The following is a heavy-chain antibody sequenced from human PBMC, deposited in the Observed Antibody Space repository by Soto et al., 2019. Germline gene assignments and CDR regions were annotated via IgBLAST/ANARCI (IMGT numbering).Heavy chain of an antibody. Sequence: TLSLTCAISGGSFSSGGHSWNWIRQPPGKGLEWIGYIYQTGTPSYNPSLESRVTISLDRSKKQVSLKLSSVTAADTAVYYCARRRAYDHWNDYQRVHLESWGQGTMVTVSS. J-gene: IGHJ4*02. V-gene: IGHV4-30-2*01. CDR3: ARRRAYDHWNDYQRVHLES. CDR1: GGSFSSGGHS. CDR2: IYQTGTP. D-gene: IGHD1-1*01.